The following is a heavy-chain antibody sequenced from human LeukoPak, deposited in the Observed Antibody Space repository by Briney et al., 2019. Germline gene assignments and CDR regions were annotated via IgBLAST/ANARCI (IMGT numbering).Heavy chain of an antibody. CDR1: RFTFSSYA. V-gene: IGHV3-23*01. J-gene: IGHJ6*03. Sequence: GGSLRLSCEASRFTFSSYAMSWVRQAPGKGLEWVSGLSGSGGATYYTDSVKGRFTISRDNSENTLYLQMNSLRAEDTALYYCAKGVMSDFWSGFYQNYMDVWGKGTTVTVSS. D-gene: IGHD3-3*01. CDR2: LSGSGGAT. CDR3: AKGVMSDFWSGFYQNYMDV.